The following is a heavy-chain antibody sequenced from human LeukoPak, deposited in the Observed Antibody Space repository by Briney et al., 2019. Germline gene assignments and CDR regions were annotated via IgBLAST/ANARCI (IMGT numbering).Heavy chain of an antibody. J-gene: IGHJ6*02. V-gene: IGHV4-34*01. Sequence: GSLRLSCAASGFTFSSYSMNWVRQAPGKGLEWIGEINHSGSTNYNPSLKSRVTISVDTSKNQFSLKLSSVTAADTAVYYCARGERCSGGSCYGYYYYYGMDVWGQGTTVTVSS. CDR2: INHSGST. CDR1: GFTFSSYS. D-gene: IGHD2-15*01. CDR3: ARGERCSGGSCYGYYYYYGMDV.